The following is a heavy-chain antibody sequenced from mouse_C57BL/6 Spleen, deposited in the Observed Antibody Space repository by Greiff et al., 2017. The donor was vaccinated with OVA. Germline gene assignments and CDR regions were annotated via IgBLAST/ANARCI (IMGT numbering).Heavy chain of an antibody. CDR2: IYPGSGST. CDR3: ARGILWSPAWFAY. D-gene: IGHD1-1*02. CDR1: GYTFTSYW. J-gene: IGHJ3*01. Sequence: QVQLQQPGAELVKPGASVKMSCKASGYTFTSYWITWVKQRPGQGLEWIGDIYPGSGSTNYNEKFKSKATLTVDTSSSTAYMQLSSLTSEDSAVYYCARGILWSPAWFAYWGQGTLVTVSA. V-gene: IGHV1-55*01.